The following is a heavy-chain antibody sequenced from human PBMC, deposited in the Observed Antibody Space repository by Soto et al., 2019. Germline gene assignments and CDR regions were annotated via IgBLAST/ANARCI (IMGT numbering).Heavy chain of an antibody. D-gene: IGHD3-9*01. CDR2: IYYSGST. Sequence: SETLSLTCTVSGGSISSGGYYWSWIRQHPGKGLEWIGYIYYSGSTYYNPSLKSRVTISVDTSKNQFSLKLSSVTAADTAVYYCARGRADYDILTGYLGSYYFDYWGQGTLVTVSS. V-gene: IGHV4-31*03. J-gene: IGHJ4*02. CDR3: ARGRADYDILTGYLGSYYFDY. CDR1: GGSISSGGYY.